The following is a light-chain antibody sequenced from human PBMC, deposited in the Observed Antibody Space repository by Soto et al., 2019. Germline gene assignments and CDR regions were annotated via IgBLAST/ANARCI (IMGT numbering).Light chain of an antibody. V-gene: IGKV3D-20*02. J-gene: IGKJ1*01. CDR3: QQRSNWPRT. CDR2: DAS. Sequence: EIVLTQSPGTLSLSPGERATLSCRASQSVSSSNLAWYQQKPGQAPRLLIYDASNRATGIPARFSGSGSGTDFTLTISSLEPEDFAVYYCQQRSNWPRTFGQGTKVDI. CDR1: QSVSSSN.